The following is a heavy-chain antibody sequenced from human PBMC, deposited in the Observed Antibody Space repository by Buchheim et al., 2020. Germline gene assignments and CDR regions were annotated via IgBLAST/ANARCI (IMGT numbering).Heavy chain of an antibody. D-gene: IGHD6-19*01. CDR3: AKRLGIEAGEGYDMDV. CDR1: GFTFSTYA. CDR2: ISSSGGST. V-gene: IGHV3-23*04. J-gene: IGHJ6*02. Sequence: EVQLVKSGGDLVQPGGSLRLSCAASGFTFSTYAMSWVRQAPGKGLEWVSTISSSGGSTFYADSVKGRFTISRDNSKNTLYLQIKSLRAEDTAVFYCAKRLGIEAGEGYDMDVWGQGTT.